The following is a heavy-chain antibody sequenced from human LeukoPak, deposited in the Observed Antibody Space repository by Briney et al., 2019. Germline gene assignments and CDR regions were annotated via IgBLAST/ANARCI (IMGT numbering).Heavy chain of an antibody. D-gene: IGHD3-3*01. CDR3: AKELYYDFWSGYYSQTYYYYYMDV. CDR2: IYSGGST. V-gene: IGHV3-66*02. CDR1: GFTVSSNY. J-gene: IGHJ6*03. Sequence: GGSLRLSCAASGFTVSSNYMSWVRQAPGKGLEWVSVIYSGGSTYYADSVKGRFTISRDNSKNTLYLQMNSLRAEDTAVYYCAKELYYDFWSGYYSQTYYYYYMDVWGKGTTVTVSS.